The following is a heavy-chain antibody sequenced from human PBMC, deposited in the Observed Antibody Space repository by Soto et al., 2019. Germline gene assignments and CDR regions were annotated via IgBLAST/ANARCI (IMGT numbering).Heavy chain of an antibody. CDR1: GFTFSNAW. CDR2: IKSKTDGGTT. Sequence: EVQLVESGGGLVKPGGSLRLSCAASGFTFSNAWMSWVRQPPGKGLEWVGRIKSKTDGGTTDYAAPVKGRFTISRDDSKNTLYLQMNSLKTEDTAVYYCTTDVGGYNWNDELLDYWGQGTLVTVSS. D-gene: IGHD1-1*01. J-gene: IGHJ4*02. CDR3: TTDVGGYNWNDELLDY. V-gene: IGHV3-15*01.